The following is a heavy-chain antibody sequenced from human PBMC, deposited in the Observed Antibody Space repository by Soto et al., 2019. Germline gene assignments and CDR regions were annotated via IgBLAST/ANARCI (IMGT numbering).Heavy chain of an antibody. D-gene: IGHD3-22*01. Sequence: PSETLSLTCTVSGASINNNDYYWSWIRQTPGKGLEWIGYVYYSGGTDYIPSLKSRLSMSIDKSQNQFTLKLNSVTAADTATYYCARMSYFYDKWYFDLWGRGTLVTVSS. J-gene: IGHJ2*01. V-gene: IGHV4-30-4*01. CDR3: ARMSYFYDKWYFDL. CDR2: VYYSGGT. CDR1: GASINNNDYY.